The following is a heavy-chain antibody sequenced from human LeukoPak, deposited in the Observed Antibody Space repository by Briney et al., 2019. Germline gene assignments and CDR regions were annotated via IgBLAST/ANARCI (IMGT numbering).Heavy chain of an antibody. Sequence: PGRSLRLSCAASGFTFSSYGMHRVRQAPGKGLEWVAVISYDGSNKYYADSVKGRFTISRDNSKNTLYLQMNSLRAEDTAVYYCAKGARYDILTGDYWGQGTLVTVSS. V-gene: IGHV3-30*18. D-gene: IGHD3-9*01. CDR3: AKGARYDILTGDY. CDR2: ISYDGSNK. J-gene: IGHJ4*02. CDR1: GFTFSSYG.